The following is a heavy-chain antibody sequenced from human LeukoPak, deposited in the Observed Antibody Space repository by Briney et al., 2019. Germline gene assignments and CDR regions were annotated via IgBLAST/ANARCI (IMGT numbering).Heavy chain of an antibody. CDR1: GYTFTSYG. CDR2: ISAYNGNT. Sequence: ASVKVSCKASGYTFTSYGISWVRQAPGQGLEWMGWISAYNGNTNYAQKLQGRVTMTTETSTSAAYMELRSLRSDDTAVYYCAAYDFWSGPPDYWGQGTLVTVSS. D-gene: IGHD3-3*01. CDR3: AAYDFWSGPPDY. V-gene: IGHV1-18*01. J-gene: IGHJ4*02.